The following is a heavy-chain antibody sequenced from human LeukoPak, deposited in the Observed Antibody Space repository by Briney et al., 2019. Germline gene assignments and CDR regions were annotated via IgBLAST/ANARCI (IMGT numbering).Heavy chain of an antibody. J-gene: IGHJ3*02. CDR1: GYTFTSYG. Sequence: ASVKVSCKASGYTFTSYGISWVRQAPGQGLEWMGWISAYNGNTNYAQKLQGRVTMTTDTSTSTAYMELRSLRSDDTAVYYCARRSVAAGSTHAFDIWGQGTMVTVSS. CDR3: ARRSVAAGSTHAFDI. D-gene: IGHD6-13*01. V-gene: IGHV1-18*01. CDR2: ISAYNGNT.